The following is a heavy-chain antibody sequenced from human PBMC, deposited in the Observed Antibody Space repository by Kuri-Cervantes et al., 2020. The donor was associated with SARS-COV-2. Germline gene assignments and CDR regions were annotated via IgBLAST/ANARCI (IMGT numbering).Heavy chain of an antibody. J-gene: IGHJ6*03. D-gene: IGHD3-3*01. Sequence: GSLRLSCTVSGGSISSSSYYWGWIRQPPGKGLELIGSIYYCGITYYNPSLKSRVTISVDTSKNQFSLKLSSVTAADKAVYYCAADFWRGCEIGYYYMDVWGKGTTVTVSS. V-gene: IGHV4-39*07. CDR2: IYYCGIT. CDR1: GGSISSSSYY. CDR3: AADFWRGCEIGYYYMDV.